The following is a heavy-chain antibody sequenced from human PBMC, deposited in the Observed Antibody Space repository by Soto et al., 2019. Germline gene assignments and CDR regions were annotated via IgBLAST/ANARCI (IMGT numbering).Heavy chain of an antibody. CDR2: INSDGSVS. Sequence: EVQLVESGGGLVQPGGSLRLSCAASGFTFSNYWMYWVRQAPGKGLEWVSRINSDGSVSSYADSVKGRLTISRDNVKNTLYLQMDSLRAGDTAVYYCARGYCVGGTCYSLAGSFYYYMDVWGKGTTVTVFS. D-gene: IGHD2-15*01. CDR1: GFTFSNYW. CDR3: ARGYCVGGTCYSLAGSFYYYMDV. V-gene: IGHV3-74*02. J-gene: IGHJ6*03.